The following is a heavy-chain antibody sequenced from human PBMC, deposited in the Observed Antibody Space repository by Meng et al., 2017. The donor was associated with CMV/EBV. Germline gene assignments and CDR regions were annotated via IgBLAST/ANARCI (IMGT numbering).Heavy chain of an antibody. D-gene: IGHD4-17*01. Sequence: GESLKISCAASGFTFSSHWMTWVRQAPGKGLEWVANINQYGSDTNYVDSVKGRFIVSRDNAQSLVYLQMNSLRADDTAVYLCARGRTSVTTNWGQGTLVTVSS. V-gene: IGHV3-7*01. J-gene: IGHJ4*02. CDR3: ARGRTSVTTN. CDR1: GFTFSSHW. CDR2: INQYGSDT.